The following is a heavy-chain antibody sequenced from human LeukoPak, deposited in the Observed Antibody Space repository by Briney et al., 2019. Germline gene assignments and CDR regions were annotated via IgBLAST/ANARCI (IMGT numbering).Heavy chain of an antibody. CDR2: INPNSGGT. J-gene: IGHJ3*02. V-gene: IGHV1-2*06. CDR3: AKSNSSWMGGHAFDI. D-gene: IGHD6-13*01. CDR1: GYTFTSYA. Sequence: ASVTVSCKASGYTFTSYAITWVRQAPGQGLEWMGRINPNSGGTNYAQKFQGRVTMTRDTSIRTAYMELSRLRSDDTAMYYCAKSNSSWMGGHAFDIWGQGTMVTVSS.